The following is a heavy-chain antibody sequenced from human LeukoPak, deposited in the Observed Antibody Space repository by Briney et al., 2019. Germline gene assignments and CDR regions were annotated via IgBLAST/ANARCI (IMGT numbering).Heavy chain of an antibody. CDR3: ASRKLGNDY. J-gene: IGHJ4*02. CDR1: GGSFSGYY. Sequence: PSETLSLTCAVYGGSFSGYYWSWIRQPPGKGLEWIGSIYYSGRTYYNPSLKSRVTISVDTSKNQFSLKLSSVTAADTAVYYCASRKLGNDYWGQGTLVTVSS. CDR2: IYYSGRT. D-gene: IGHD7-27*01. V-gene: IGHV4-34*01.